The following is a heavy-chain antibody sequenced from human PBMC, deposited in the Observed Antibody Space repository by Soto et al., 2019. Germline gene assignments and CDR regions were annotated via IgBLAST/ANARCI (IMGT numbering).Heavy chain of an antibody. D-gene: IGHD6-19*01. V-gene: IGHV3-33*01. J-gene: IGHJ6*02. CDR2: IWYDGSNK. CDR1: GFTFSSYV. CDR3: ARDSSGGYHGMDF. Sequence: GGSLSLSCAASGFTFSSYVMHWVRQAPGKGLEWVAVIWYDGSNKYYADSVKGRFTISRDNSKNTLYLQMNSLRAEDTAVYYCARDSSGGYHGMDFWGQGTMLTVYS.